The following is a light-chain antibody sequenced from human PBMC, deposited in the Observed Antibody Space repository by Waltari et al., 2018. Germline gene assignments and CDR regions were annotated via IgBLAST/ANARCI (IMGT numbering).Light chain of an antibody. CDR3: QTGGFGIWV. V-gene: IGLV4-69*01. J-gene: IGLJ3*02. CDR2: VNSDGSH. Sequence: QLMLTQSPSASASLGASVKLTCTLRSGHSSYSLAWPQQHPEKGPRYLMKVNSDGSHIKGDGIPDRFSGSSSGTERYLSISSLQSEDEADYYCQTGGFGIWVFGGGTKLTVL. CDR1: SGHSSYS.